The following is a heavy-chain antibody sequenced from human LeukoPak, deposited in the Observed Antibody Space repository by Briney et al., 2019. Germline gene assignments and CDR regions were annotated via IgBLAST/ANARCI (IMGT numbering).Heavy chain of an antibody. Sequence: ASVKVSCKASGSTFTSYYMHWVRQAPGQGLEWMGIINPSGGSTSYAQKFQGRVTMTRDMSTSTVYMELSSLRSEDTAVYYCARDNRSSWFDYWGQGTLVSVSS. CDR2: INPSGGST. V-gene: IGHV1-46*01. CDR1: GSTFTSYY. J-gene: IGHJ4*02. D-gene: IGHD6-13*01. CDR3: ARDNRSSWFDY.